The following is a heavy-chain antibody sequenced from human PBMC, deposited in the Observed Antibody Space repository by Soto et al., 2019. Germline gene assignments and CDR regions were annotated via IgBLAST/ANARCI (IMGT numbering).Heavy chain of an antibody. CDR2: ISAYNGNT. CDR1: GYTFTSYG. D-gene: IGHD6-19*01. CDR3: ARDTIAVEYGAHCRWFDA. J-gene: IGHJ5*02. Sequence: GASVKVSCKASGYTFTSYGISWVRQAPGQGLEWMGWISAYNGNTNYAQKLQGRVTMTTDTSTSTAYMELRSLRSDDTAVYYCARDTIAVEYGAHCRWFDACGPATLVTLSP. V-gene: IGHV1-18*01.